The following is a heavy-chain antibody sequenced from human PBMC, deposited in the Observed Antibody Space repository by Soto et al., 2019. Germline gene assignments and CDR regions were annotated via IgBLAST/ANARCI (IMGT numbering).Heavy chain of an antibody. CDR2: INSDGSST. CDR1: GFTFSSYW. CDR3: ASMVRGVIITTYGMDV. V-gene: IGHV3-74*01. Sequence: GGSLRLSYAASGFTFSSYWMHWVRQAPGKGLVWVSRINSDGSSTSYADSVKGRFTISRDNAKNTLYLQMNSLRAEDTAVYYCASMVRGVIITTYGMDVWGQGTTVTVS. D-gene: IGHD3-10*01. J-gene: IGHJ6*02.